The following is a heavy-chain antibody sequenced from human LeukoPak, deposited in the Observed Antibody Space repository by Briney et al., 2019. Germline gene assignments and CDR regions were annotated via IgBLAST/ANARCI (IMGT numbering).Heavy chain of an antibody. CDR1: GYTFTRYY. CDR3: ARELPNYYGSGSGGFDF. CDR2: INPYSGGT. J-gene: IGHJ3*01. V-gene: IGHV1-2*02. D-gene: IGHD3-10*01. Sequence: GASVKVSCKTSGYTFTRYYMHWVRQAPGKGLEWMGWINPYSGGTNFAQGRVTMSRDTSISTVYMELTRLRSDDTAVDYCARELPNYYGSGSGGFDFWGQGTMVTVSS.